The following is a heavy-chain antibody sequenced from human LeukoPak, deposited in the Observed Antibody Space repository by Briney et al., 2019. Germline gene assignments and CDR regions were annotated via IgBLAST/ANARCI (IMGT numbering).Heavy chain of an antibody. J-gene: IGHJ4*02. CDR2: ISGSGGST. D-gene: IGHD3-22*01. CDR3: AKWEDTMIVVVRGNDY. CDR1: GFTFSSYA. V-gene: IGHV3-23*01. Sequence: GGSLRLSCAASGFTFSSYAMSWVRQAPGKGLEWVSAISGSGGSTYYADSVKGRFTISRDNPKNTLYLQMNSLRAEDTAVYYCAKWEDTMIVVVRGNDYWGQGTLVTVSS.